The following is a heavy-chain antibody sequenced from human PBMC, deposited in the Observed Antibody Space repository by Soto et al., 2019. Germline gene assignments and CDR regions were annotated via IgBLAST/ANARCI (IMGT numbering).Heavy chain of an antibody. D-gene: IGHD3-22*01. V-gene: IGHV3-7*01. CDR1: GFTFSSYR. J-gene: IGHJ4*02. CDR3: AREGGKGYYDSSGYDY. Sequence: GGSLRLSCAASGFTFSSYRMSWVRQAPGKGLEWVANIKQDGSEKYYVDSVKGRFTISRDNAKNSLYLQMNSLRAEDTAVYYCAREGGKGYYDSSGYDYWGQGTLVTVSS. CDR2: IKQDGSEK.